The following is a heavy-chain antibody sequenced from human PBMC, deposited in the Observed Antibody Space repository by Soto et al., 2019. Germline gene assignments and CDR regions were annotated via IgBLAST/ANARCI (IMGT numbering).Heavy chain of an antibody. Sequence: EVQLLESGGGLVQPGGSLRLSCAASGFTFSNYAMTWVRQAPGKGLEWVSGISGSGSSIYYADSVKGRFTISGDNSKNTLDLQMNILRAEDTAVYYCAKGGDSSSWKNWFDPWGQGTLVTVSS. J-gene: IGHJ5*02. D-gene: IGHD6-13*01. V-gene: IGHV3-23*01. CDR2: ISGSGSSI. CDR1: GFTFSNYA. CDR3: AKGGDSSSWKNWFDP.